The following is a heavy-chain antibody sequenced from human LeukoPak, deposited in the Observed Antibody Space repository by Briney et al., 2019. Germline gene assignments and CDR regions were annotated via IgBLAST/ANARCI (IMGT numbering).Heavy chain of an antibody. D-gene: IGHD5-18*01. CDR1: GFTFSSYN. CDR2: ISSSSSYI. V-gene: IGHV3-21*01. CDR3: ARVAPISMVTPPYMDV. J-gene: IGHJ6*03. Sequence: GGSLRLSCAASGFTFSSYNMNWVRQAPGKGLEWVSSISSSSSYIYYADSVKGRFTISRDNAKNSLYLQMNSLRAEDTAVYYCARVAPISMVTPPYMDVWGKGTTVTVSS.